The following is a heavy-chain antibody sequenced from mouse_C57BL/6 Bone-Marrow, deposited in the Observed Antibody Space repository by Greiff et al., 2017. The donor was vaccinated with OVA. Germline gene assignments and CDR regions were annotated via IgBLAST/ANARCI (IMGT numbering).Heavy chain of an antibody. CDR1: GYTFTDYN. Sequence: EVQLQQSGPELVKPGASVKMSCKASGYTFTDYNMHWVKQSHGKSLEWIGYINPNNGGTSYNQKFKGKATLTVNKSSSTAYMELLSLTSEDSAVYYCIYYYVSSSYAMDYWGQGTSVTVSS. D-gene: IGHD1-1*01. CDR2: INPNNGGT. J-gene: IGHJ4*01. V-gene: IGHV1-22*01. CDR3: IYYYVSSSYAMDY.